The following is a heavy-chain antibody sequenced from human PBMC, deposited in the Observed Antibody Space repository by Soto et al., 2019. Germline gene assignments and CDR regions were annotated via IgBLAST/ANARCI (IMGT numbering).Heavy chain of an antibody. J-gene: IGHJ3*02. V-gene: IGHV4-30-2*01. CDR3: ATLTTVFSAFDI. D-gene: IGHD4-4*01. Sequence: SETLSLTCAVSGGSISSGGYSWSWIRQPPGKGLEWIGYIYHSGSTYYNPSLKSRVTISADRSKNQFSLKLSSVTAADTAVYYCATLTTVFSAFDIWGQGTMVTVSS. CDR1: GGSISSGGYS. CDR2: IYHSGST.